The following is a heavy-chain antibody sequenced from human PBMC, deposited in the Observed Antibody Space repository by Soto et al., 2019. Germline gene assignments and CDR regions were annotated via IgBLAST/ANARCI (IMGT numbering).Heavy chain of an antibody. D-gene: IGHD2-2*01. CDR2: INPSGGST. Sequence: QVQLVQSGAEVKKPGASVKVSCKASGYTFTSYYMHWVRQAPGQGLEWMGIINPSGGSTSYAQKFQGRATMTRDTSTSTVYMELSSLRSEDTAVYYCARAAGYCSSTSCYDPYYYYYMDVWGKGTTVTVSS. V-gene: IGHV1-46*03. CDR3: ARAAGYCSSTSCYDPYYYYYMDV. CDR1: GYTFTSYY. J-gene: IGHJ6*03.